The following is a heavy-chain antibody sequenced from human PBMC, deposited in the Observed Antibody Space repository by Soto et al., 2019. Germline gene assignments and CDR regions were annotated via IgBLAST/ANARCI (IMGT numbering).Heavy chain of an antibody. J-gene: IGHJ5*02. V-gene: IGHV4-39*01. D-gene: IGHD1-26*01. CDR3: ARHGWGQELPYNWFDP. CDR2: IYYSGST. CDR1: VGSISSSSYY. Sequence: SETLSLTCTVSVGSISSSSYYWGWIRQPPGKGLEWIGSIYYSGSTYYTPSLKSRVTISVDTSKNPFSLKLSSVTAADTDVYYCARHGWGQELPYNWFDPWGQGTLVTVSS.